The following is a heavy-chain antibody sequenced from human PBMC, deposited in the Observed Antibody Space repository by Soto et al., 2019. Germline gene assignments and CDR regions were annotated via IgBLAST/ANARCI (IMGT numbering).Heavy chain of an antibody. CDR1: GGSISSGGYS. V-gene: IGHV4-30-2*01. D-gene: IGHD5-12*01. CDR3: ARNSGYDYDAFDI. J-gene: IGHJ3*02. Sequence: QLQLQESGSGLVKPSQTLSLTCAVSGGSISSGGYSWSWIRQPPGKGLEWIGYIYHSGSTYYNPSLQSRVTISVDRSKNQFSLKLSSVTAADTAVYYCARNSGYDYDAFDIWGQGTMVTVSS. CDR2: IYHSGST.